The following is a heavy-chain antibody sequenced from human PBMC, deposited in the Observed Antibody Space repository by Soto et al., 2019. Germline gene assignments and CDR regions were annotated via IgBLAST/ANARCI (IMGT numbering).Heavy chain of an antibody. J-gene: IGHJ6*02. V-gene: IGHV3-33*06. CDR2: IWYDGSKK. CDR1: GFTFRKYG. Sequence: QVQLVESGGGVVQPGRSLRLSCAASGFTFRKYGMHWVRQAPGKGLEWLAVIWYDGSKKYYADSVKGRFTTSRDNSKNPMYLEMNSLRAEDTAAYYCAKDAPPSAVWPLQTGGGLDVWGQGTTVTVSS. CDR3: AKDAPPSAVWPLQTGGGLDV. D-gene: IGHD1-1*01.